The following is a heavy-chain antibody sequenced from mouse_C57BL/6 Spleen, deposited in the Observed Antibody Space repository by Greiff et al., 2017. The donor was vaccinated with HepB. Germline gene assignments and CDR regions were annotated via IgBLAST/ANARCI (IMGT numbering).Heavy chain of an antibody. Sequence: DVKLQESGPGLVKPSQSLSLTCSVTGYSITSGYYWNWIRQFPGNKLEWRGYISYDGSNNYNPSLKNRISITRDTAKNQVFLKLNSVTTEDTAPYYCAREPSYGSSYWYFDVWGTGTTVTVSS. CDR1: GYSITSGYY. CDR2: ISYDGSN. J-gene: IGHJ1*03. V-gene: IGHV3-6*01. CDR3: AREPSYGSSYWYFDV. D-gene: IGHD1-1*01.